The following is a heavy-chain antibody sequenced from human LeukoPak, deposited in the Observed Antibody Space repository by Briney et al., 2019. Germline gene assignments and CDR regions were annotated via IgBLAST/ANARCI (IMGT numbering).Heavy chain of an antibody. CDR2: ISSSSRYI. J-gene: IGHJ4*02. CDR3: ARGLSYSSGWYIGY. V-gene: IGHV3-21*01. D-gene: IGHD6-19*01. CDR1: GFTFRSYG. Sequence: PGGSLRLSCAASGFTFRSYGMNWVRQAPGKGLEWVSSISSSSRYIYYADSVKGRFTISRDNAKNSLYLQMNSLRAEDTAVYYCARGLSYSSGWYIGYWGQGTLVTVSS.